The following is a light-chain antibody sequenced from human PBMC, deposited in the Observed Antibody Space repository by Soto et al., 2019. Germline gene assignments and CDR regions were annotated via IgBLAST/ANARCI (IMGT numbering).Light chain of an antibody. CDR1: SSNIGAGYD. Sequence: QSVLTQPPSVSGAPGQRVTISCTGSSSNIGAGYDVHWYQQLPGTAPKLLIYGNSNRPSGVPDRFSGSKSGTSASLAITGLQAEDEADYYCQSYDSSRYVFGTGTKVTV. V-gene: IGLV1-40*01. J-gene: IGLJ1*01. CDR3: QSYDSSRYV. CDR2: GNS.